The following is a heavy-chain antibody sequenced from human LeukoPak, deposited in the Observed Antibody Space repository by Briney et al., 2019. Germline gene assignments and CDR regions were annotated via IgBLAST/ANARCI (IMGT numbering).Heavy chain of an antibody. CDR3: AKSSGLLWFGEVDYFDY. V-gene: IGHV3-30*18. CDR1: GFTFSSYG. CDR2: ISYDGSNK. D-gene: IGHD3-10*01. Sequence: GGSLRLSCAASGFTFSSYGMHWVRQAPGKGLEWVAVISYDGSNKYYADSVKGRFTISRDNSKNTLYLQMNSLRAEDTAVYYCAKSSGLLWFGEVDYFDYWGQGTLVTVSS. J-gene: IGHJ4*02.